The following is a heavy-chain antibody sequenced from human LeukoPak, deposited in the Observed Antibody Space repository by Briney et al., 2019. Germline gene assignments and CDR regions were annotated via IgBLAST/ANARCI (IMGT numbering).Heavy chain of an antibody. CDR3: AREGTSSGWYPFDY. CDR2: IYSGGST. Sequence: GGSLRLSCAASGFTVSSNCMSWVRQAPGKGLEWVSVIYSGGSTYYADSVKGRFTISRDNSKNTLFLQMNSLRAEDTAVYYCAREGTSSGWYPFDYWGQGTLVTVSS. CDR1: GFTVSSNC. D-gene: IGHD6-19*01. V-gene: IGHV3-53*01. J-gene: IGHJ4*02.